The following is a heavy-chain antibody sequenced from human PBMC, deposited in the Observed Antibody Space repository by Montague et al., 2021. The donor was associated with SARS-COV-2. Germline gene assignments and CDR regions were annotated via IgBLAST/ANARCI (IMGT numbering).Heavy chain of an antibody. D-gene: IGHD6-13*01. CDR1: SGSISDYY. CDR2: IYSSGNT. J-gene: IGHJ4*02. Sequence: SETLSLTCTVSSGSISDYYWHWLRQSAGKGLEWIGRIYSSGNTNPNPSLKGRVIISVDSSQNQFSLKLNSVTAADTAVYYCARGDHPTTASWYFFDSWGQGGLVPVSS. CDR3: ARGDHPTTASWYFFDS. V-gene: IGHV4-4*07.